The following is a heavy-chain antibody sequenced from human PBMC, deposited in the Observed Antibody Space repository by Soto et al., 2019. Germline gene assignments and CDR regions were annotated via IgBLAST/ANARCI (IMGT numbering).Heavy chain of an antibody. D-gene: IGHD3-3*01. Sequence: PSETLSLTCTVSGGSISSSSYYWGWIRQPPGKGLEWIGSIYYSGSTYYNPSLKSRVTISVDTSKNQFSLKLSSVTAADTAVYYCARGGGLGLRFLERPLYYYYGMDVWGQGTTVTVSS. CDR1: GGSISSSSYY. V-gene: IGHV4-39*01. CDR2: IYYSGST. J-gene: IGHJ6*02. CDR3: ARGGGLGLRFLERPLYYYYGMDV.